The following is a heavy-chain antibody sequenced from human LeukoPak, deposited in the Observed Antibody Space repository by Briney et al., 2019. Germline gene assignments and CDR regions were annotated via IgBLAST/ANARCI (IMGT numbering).Heavy chain of an antibody. CDR1: GFIFSDSW. CDR2: LTPDGGRT. J-gene: IGHJ3*02. D-gene: IGHD6-6*01. V-gene: IGHV3-74*01. Sequence: GGSLRLSCAASGFIFSDSWMHWVRQAPGKGPVWVSRLTPDGGRTDYADSVKGRFTISRDNAKNTLYLQMNNLRADDTAVYYCSRGRHNAFDISGQGTMVTVSS. CDR3: SRGRHNAFDI.